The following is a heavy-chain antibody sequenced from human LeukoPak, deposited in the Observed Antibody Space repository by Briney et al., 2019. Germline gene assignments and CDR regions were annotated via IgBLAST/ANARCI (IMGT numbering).Heavy chain of an antibody. CDR3: ARDARDYCSGGSCYWYHYY. J-gene: IGHJ4*02. Sequence: GASVKVSCKASGGTFSSYAISWVRQAPGQGLEWMGGIIPIFGTANYAQKFQGRVTITADESTSTAYMELSSLRSEDTAVYYCARDARDYCSGGSCYWYHYYWGQGTLVTVSS. V-gene: IGHV1-69*13. CDR1: GGTFSSYA. CDR2: IIPIFGTA. D-gene: IGHD2-15*01.